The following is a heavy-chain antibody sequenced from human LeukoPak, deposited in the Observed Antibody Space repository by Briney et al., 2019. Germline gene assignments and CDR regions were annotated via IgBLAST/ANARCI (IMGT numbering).Heavy chain of an antibody. CDR3: TTAEKPVAGTWDY. V-gene: IGHV1-46*01. CDR2: INPSGGST. CDR1: GYTFTSYY. Sequence: ASVKVSCKASGYTFTSYYMHWVRQAPGQGLEWMGIINPSGGSTSYAQKFQGRVTMTRDMSTSTVYMELSSLRSEDTAVYYCTTAEKPVAGTWDYWGQGTLVTVSS. D-gene: IGHD6-19*01. J-gene: IGHJ4*02.